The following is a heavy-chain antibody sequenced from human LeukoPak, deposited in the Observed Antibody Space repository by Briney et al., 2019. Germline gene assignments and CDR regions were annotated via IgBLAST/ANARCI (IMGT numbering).Heavy chain of an antibody. J-gene: IGHJ5*02. CDR1: GYTFTSYG. CDR2: ISAYNGNT. Sequence: ASVKVSCKASGYTFTSYGISWVRQAPGQGLEWMGWISAYNGNTNYAQKLQGRVTMTTDTSTSTAYMELRSLRSDDTAAYYCARAGRIAVAGTGNWFDPWGQGTLVTVSS. D-gene: IGHD6-19*01. CDR3: ARAGRIAVAGTGNWFDP. V-gene: IGHV1-18*01.